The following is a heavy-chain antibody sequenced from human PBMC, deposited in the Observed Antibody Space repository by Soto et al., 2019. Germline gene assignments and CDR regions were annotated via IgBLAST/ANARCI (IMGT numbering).Heavy chain of an antibody. J-gene: IGHJ4*02. CDR2: ISAYNGNT. CDR1: GYTFTSYG. V-gene: IGHV1-18*04. Sequence: QVQLVQSGAEVKKPGASVKVSCKASGYTFTSYGISWVRXXXXXXXXWMGWISAYNGNTNYAQKLQGRVTMTTDTSTSTXXXELXXXXXXXXXXXXXXXXXXXXXXXXXXXWGQGTLVTVSS. CDR3: XXXXXXXXXXXXXX.